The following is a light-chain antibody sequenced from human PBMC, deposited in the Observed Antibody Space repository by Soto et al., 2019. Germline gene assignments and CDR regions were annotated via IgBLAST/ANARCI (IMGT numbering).Light chain of an antibody. CDR3: QQYKNYSRT. Sequence: DIQMTQSPSTLSASVGDRVTITCRASQSISSWLAWYPQKPGKAPELLIYKASRLQSGVPSRFSGSGSGTEFTLTISSLQPDDFATYYCQQYKNYSRTFGQGTQVEIK. J-gene: IGKJ1*01. CDR1: QSISSW. V-gene: IGKV1-5*03. CDR2: KAS.